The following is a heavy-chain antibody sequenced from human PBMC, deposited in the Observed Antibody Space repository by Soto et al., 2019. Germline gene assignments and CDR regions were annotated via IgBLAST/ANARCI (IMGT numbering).Heavy chain of an antibody. CDR2: IIPIFGTA. CDR1: GDTFSSYA. J-gene: IGHJ6*02. CDR3: ARVKSSGSYYYYGMDV. V-gene: IGHV1-69*13. Sequence: ASVKVSCKASGDTFSSYAISWVRQAPGQGLEWMGGIIPIFGTANYAQKFQGRVTITADESTSTAYMELSSLRSEDTAVYYCARVKSSGSYYYYGMDVWGQGTTVTVSS. D-gene: IGHD1-26*01.